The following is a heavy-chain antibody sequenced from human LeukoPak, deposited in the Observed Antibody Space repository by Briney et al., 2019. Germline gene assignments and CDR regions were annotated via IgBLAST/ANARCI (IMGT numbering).Heavy chain of an antibody. CDR2: IKRDGSEK. J-gene: IGHJ5*02. CDR3: ARRVDQLLFWFDP. Sequence: GGSLRLSCAASGFTFSSYWMTWVRQAPGKGLEWVANIKRDGSEKHYVDSVKGRFTISRDNAKNSMFLQMNSLRAEDTAVYYCARRVDQLLFWFDPWGQGTLVTVSS. V-gene: IGHV3-7*03. D-gene: IGHD2-2*01. CDR1: GFTFSSYW.